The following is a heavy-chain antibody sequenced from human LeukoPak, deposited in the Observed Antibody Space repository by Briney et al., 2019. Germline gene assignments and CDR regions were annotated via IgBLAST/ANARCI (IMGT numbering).Heavy chain of an antibody. D-gene: IGHD3-22*01. J-gene: IGHJ4*02. CDR3: AGHYDSSGYYSDY. V-gene: IGHV4-59*08. Sequence: SETLCLTCTVSGGSISSYYWSWIRQPPGKGLEWIGYIYYSGSTNYNPSLKSRVTISVDTSKNQFSLKLSSVTAADTAVYYCAGHYDSSGYYSDYWGQGTLVTVSS. CDR2: IYYSGST. CDR1: GGSISSYY.